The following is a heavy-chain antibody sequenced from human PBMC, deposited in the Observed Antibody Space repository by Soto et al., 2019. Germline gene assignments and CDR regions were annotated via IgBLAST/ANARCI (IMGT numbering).Heavy chain of an antibody. V-gene: IGHV4-59*01. D-gene: IGHD1-26*01. CDR1: GGSMSRYF. Sequence: SETLSLTCTVSGGSMSRYFWIWIRQPPGKGLEWNGYIYYSGTTNDNPSLKSRVTTSLDTSKNQFSLKLVSLTAADTAFYYCARGRGGTYDAFDIWGPGTLVTVSS. CDR2: IYYSGTT. J-gene: IGHJ3*02. CDR3: ARGRGGTYDAFDI.